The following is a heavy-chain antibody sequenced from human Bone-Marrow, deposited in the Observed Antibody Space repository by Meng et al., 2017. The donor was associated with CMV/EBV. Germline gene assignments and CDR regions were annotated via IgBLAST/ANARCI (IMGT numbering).Heavy chain of an antibody. J-gene: IGHJ3*02. Sequence: GGSLRLSCEASGFTFSSYGMHWVRQAPGKGLEWVAVIWYDGSNKYYADSVKGRFTISRDNSKNTLYLQMNSLRAEDTAVYYCAKDSVTMVPSYAFDIWGQGTMVTV. CDR2: IWYDGSNK. V-gene: IGHV3-33*06. CDR3: AKDSVTMVPSYAFDI. CDR1: GFTFSSYG. D-gene: IGHD3-10*01.